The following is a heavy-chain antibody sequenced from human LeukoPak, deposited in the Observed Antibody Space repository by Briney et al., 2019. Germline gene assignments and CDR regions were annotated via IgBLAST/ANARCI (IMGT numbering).Heavy chain of an antibody. J-gene: IGHJ3*02. CDR3: AKDSTISYSSGWYFDAFDI. CDR2: ISWNSGSI. V-gene: IGHV3-9*01. Sequence: GGSLRLSCAASGFTFDDYAMHWVRQAPGKGLEWVSGISWNSGSIGYADSVKGRFTISRDNAKNSLYLQMNSLRAEDTALYYCAKDSTISYSSGWYFDAFDIWGQGTMVTVSS. D-gene: IGHD6-19*01. CDR1: GFTFDDYA.